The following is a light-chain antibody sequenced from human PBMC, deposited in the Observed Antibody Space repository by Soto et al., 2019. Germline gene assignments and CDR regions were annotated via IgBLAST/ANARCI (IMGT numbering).Light chain of an antibody. V-gene: IGKV3-20*01. CDR3: QQYGSSLPWT. J-gene: IGKJ1*01. CDR1: QSVSSSH. Sequence: EIVLTQSPGTLSLSPGDRATLSCRASQSVSSSHLAWYQQKPGQAPRLLIYGASSRATGIPDRFSGGGSGTDFTLTISRLEPEDFAVYYCQQYGSSLPWTFGQGTKVDIK. CDR2: GAS.